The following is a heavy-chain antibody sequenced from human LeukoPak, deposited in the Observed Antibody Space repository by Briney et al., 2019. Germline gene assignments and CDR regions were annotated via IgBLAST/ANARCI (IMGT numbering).Heavy chain of an antibody. CDR2: ISAYNGNT. Sequence: ASVKVSCKASGYTFTSYGISWVRQAPGQGLERMGWISAYNGNTNYAQKLQGRVTMTTDTSTSTAYMELRSLRSDDTAVYYCAGTTYYYDSSGYNYYYYGMDVWGQGTTVTVSS. V-gene: IGHV1-18*01. CDR1: GYTFTSYG. D-gene: IGHD3-22*01. CDR3: AGTTYYYDSSGYNYYYYGMDV. J-gene: IGHJ6*02.